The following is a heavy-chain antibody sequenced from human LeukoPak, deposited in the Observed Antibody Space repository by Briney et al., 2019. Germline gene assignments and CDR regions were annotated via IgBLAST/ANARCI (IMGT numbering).Heavy chain of an antibody. Sequence: SETLSLTCTVSGGSLSSHIYFWGWLRQPPGKGLEWIGSLYYSGSNYYNPSLKSRVTISVDTSKNQFSLNLTSVTAADTAVYSCARHWDRDCSTITSAFDYWGQGSLVTVSS. V-gene: IGHV4-39*01. J-gene: IGHJ4*02. D-gene: IGHD2-2*01. CDR1: GGSLSSHIYF. CDR3: ARHWDRDCSTITSAFDY. CDR2: LYYSGSN.